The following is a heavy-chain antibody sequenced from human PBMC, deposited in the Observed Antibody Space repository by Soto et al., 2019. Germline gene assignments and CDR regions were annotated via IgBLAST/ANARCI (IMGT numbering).Heavy chain of an antibody. D-gene: IGHD5-12*01. CDR3: ARDYSGYDSNVY. V-gene: IGHV1-18*01. CDR1: GYTFINFG. J-gene: IGHJ4*02. CDR2: ITTFNGKT. Sequence: ASVRVSCKTSGYTFINFGISWVRQAPGQGLEWMGWITTFNGKTNYAQKYQGRVTITADTSTSTAYMELRSLISDDTAVYYCARDYSGYDSNVYWGQGTLVTVSS.